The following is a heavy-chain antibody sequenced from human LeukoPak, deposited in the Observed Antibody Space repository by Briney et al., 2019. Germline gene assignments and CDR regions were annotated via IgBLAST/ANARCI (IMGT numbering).Heavy chain of an antibody. J-gene: IGHJ4*02. V-gene: IGHV3-74*01. CDR3: TRVSGSASPFDY. D-gene: IGHD6-19*01. Sequence: GGSLRLSCAASGFTFSNYWMHWVRQSPGKGLVWISRINTDGSVTTYADSVRGRFTISRYDAKNTLFLQMDSLRVDDTAVYYCTRVSGSASPFDYWGQGSQVTVSS. CDR2: INTDGSVT. CDR1: GFTFSNYW.